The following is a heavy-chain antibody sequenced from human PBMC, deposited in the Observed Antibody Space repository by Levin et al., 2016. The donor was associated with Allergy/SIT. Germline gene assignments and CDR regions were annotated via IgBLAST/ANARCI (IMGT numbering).Heavy chain of an antibody. CDR2: IHHSGST. CDR3: ARGFYSPFLDL. J-gene: IGHJ5*02. V-gene: IGHV4-30-2*01. CDR1: ETSISGRRFS. D-gene: IGHD2/OR15-2a*01. Sequence: SETLSLTCTVSETSISGRRFSWNWIRQPLGKGLEWIGYIHHSGSTYYNPSLESRVLISADKSKNQSSLRLNSVTTADTAVYFCARGFYSPFLDLWGQGILVAVSS.